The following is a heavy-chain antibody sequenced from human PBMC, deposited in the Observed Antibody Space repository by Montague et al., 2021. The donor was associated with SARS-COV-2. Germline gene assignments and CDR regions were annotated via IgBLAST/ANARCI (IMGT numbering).Heavy chain of an antibody. CDR2: IYYSGST. D-gene: IGHD6-13*01. V-gene: IGHV4-39*01. CDR3: EGPPPGIAAAGTVAAFEI. J-gene: IGHJ3*02. Sequence: IYYSGSTYYNPSLKSRVTISVDTSKNQFSLKMSSVPAEDTAVYYCEGPPPGIAAAGTVAAFEIWGQGTMVTVSS.